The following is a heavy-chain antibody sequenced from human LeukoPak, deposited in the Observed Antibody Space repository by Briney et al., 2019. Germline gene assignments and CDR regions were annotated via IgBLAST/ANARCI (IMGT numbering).Heavy chain of an antibody. V-gene: IGHV4-59*01. D-gene: IGHD5-18*01. CDR2: IYYGGST. J-gene: IGHJ4*02. CDR3: ARNGYSSYYFDY. CDR1: GGSISSYY. Sequence: PSETLSLTCTVSGGSISSYYWSWIRQPPGKGLEWIGYIYYGGSTNYNPSLKSRVTISVDTSKNQFSLKLSSVTAADTAVYYCARNGYSSYYFDYWGQGTLVTVSS.